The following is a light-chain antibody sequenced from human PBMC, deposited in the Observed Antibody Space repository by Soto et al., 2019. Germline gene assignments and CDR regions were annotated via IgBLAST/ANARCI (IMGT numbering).Light chain of an antibody. CDR1: QSISSW. CDR2: DAS. V-gene: IGKV1-5*01. J-gene: IGKJ2*01. CDR3: QQYKSYSPYT. Sequence: DIQMTQSPSTLSAPVGDRVTITCRASQSISSWLAWYQQKPGKAPKLLIYDASSLESGVPSRFSGSGSGTEFTLTISSLQPDDFATYYCQQYKSYSPYTFGQGTKVDIK.